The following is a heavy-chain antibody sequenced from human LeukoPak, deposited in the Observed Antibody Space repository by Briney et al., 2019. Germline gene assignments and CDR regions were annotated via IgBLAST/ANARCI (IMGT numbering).Heavy chain of an antibody. V-gene: IGHV3-7*01. J-gene: IGHJ4*02. Sequence: GGSLRLSCAASGLTFDDYGMSWVRQAPGKGLEWVANIKQDGSEKYYVDSVKGRFTISRDNAKNSLYLQMNSLRAEDTAVYYCARDQWLGERGLFYFEYWGQGTLVTVSS. D-gene: IGHD5-12*01. CDR3: ARDQWLGERGLFYFEY. CDR2: IKQDGSEK. CDR1: GLTFDDYG.